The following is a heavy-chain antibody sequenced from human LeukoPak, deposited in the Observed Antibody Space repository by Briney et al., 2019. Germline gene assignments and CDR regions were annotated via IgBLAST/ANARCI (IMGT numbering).Heavy chain of an antibody. D-gene: IGHD1-7*01. J-gene: IGHJ6*02. CDR3: ARGFTSPSITGTMADRYYYYGMDV. CDR2: IYYSGST. V-gene: IGHV4-59*01. CDR1: GGSISSYY. Sequence: SETLSLTCTVSGGSISSYYWSWIRQPPGKGLEWIGYIYYSGSTNYNPSLKSRVTISVDTSKNQFSLKLSSVTAADTAVYYCARGFTSPSITGTMADRYYYYGMDVWGQGTTVTVSS.